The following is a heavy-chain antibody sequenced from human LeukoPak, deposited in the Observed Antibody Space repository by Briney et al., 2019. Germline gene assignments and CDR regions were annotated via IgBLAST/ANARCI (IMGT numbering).Heavy chain of an antibody. CDR3: AKGGHDYNPFYW. CDR2: IKGGGGDP. Sequence: PGGSLRLSCAASGFTFSTYAIGWVRQAPGKGLEWVSSIKGGGGDPFYADSVKGRFTISRDNSKNTLLLQLNSLRAEDSAVYYCAKGGHDYNPFYWWGQGTLVTVSS. CDR1: GFTFSTYA. J-gene: IGHJ4*02. V-gene: IGHV3-23*01. D-gene: IGHD4-11*01.